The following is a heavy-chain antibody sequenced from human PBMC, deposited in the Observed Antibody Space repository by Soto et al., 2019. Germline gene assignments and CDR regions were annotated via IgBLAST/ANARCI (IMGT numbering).Heavy chain of an antibody. CDR2: ISYDGSNK. CDR3: ARVSGSGWLYYYYGMDV. D-gene: IGHD6-19*01. Sequence: QVQLVESGGGVVQPGRSLRLSCAASGFTFSSYAMHWVRQAPGKGLEWVAVISYDGSNKYYADSVKGRFTISRDNSKNTLYLQMNSLRAEDTAVYYCARVSGSGWLYYYYGMDVWGQGTTVTVSS. J-gene: IGHJ6*02. V-gene: IGHV3-30-3*01. CDR1: GFTFSSYA.